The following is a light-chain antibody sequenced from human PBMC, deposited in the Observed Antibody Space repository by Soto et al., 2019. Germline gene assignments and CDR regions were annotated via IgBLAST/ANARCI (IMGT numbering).Light chain of an antibody. CDR3: PQYHSSPQT. J-gene: IGKJ4*01. CDR1: QSISSSY. CDR2: GAS. Sequence: EIVLTQSPGTLSLSPGERATLSCRASQSISSSYLAWYQQKPGQAPRLLIHGASSRATGIPDWFSGSGSGTDFTLTISRLEPEDFAVYYSPQYHSSPQTCGGGTKVEI. V-gene: IGKV3-20*01.